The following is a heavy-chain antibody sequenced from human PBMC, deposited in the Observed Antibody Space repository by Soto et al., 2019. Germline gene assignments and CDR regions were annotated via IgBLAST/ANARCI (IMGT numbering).Heavy chain of an antibody. D-gene: IGHD3-10*01. Sequence: GASVKVSRKASGYTFTSYAMHWVRQAPGQRLEWMGWINAGNGNTKYSQKFQGRVTITRDTSASTAYMELSSLRSEDTAVYYCARGRGDTMVRGPILEVDYWGQGTLVTVSS. V-gene: IGHV1-3*01. J-gene: IGHJ4*02. CDR1: GYTFTSYA. CDR3: ARGRGDTMVRGPILEVDY. CDR2: INAGNGNT.